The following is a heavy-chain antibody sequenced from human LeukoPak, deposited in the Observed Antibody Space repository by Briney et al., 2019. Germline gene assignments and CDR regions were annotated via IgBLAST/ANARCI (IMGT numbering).Heavy chain of an antibody. CDR1: GFTFSSYA. CDR2: ISGSGGST. D-gene: IGHD6-19*01. Sequence: GGSLRLSCAASGFTFSSYAMSWVRQAPGKGLEWVSGISGSGGSTYYADSGKGRFTISRDNSKNTVHLQMNSLRAEDTAIYYCAKGGSGWLFDYWGQGTLVTVSS. V-gene: IGHV3-23*01. J-gene: IGHJ4*02. CDR3: AKGGSGWLFDY.